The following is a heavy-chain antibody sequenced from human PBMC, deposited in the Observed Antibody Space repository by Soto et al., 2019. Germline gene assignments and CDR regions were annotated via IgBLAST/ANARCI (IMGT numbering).Heavy chain of an antibody. CDR2: INPNSGGT. CDR1: GYTFTGYY. J-gene: IGHJ5*02. V-gene: IGHV1-2*02. CDR3: ARGVLAARPPFDP. D-gene: IGHD6-6*01. Sequence: QVQLVQSGAEVKKPGASVKVSCKASGYTFTGYYMHWVRQAPGQGLEWMGWINPNSGGTNNAQKLQGRVTMTRATSISTAYMELSRLRSDDTAVYYCARGVLAARPPFDPWGQGTLVTVSS.